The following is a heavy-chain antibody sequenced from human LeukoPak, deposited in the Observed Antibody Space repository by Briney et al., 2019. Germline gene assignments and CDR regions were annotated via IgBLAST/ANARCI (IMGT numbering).Heavy chain of an antibody. D-gene: IGHD1-26*01. CDR2: IIPIFGTA. J-gene: IGHJ4*02. CDR3: ALISGSYYEVDY. V-gene: IGHV1-69*01. CDR1: GGTFSSYA. Sequence: ASVKVSCKASGGTFSSYAISWVRQAPGQGLEWMGGIIPIFGTANYAQKFQGRVTITADESTSTAYMELSSLRSEDTAVYYCALISGSYYEVDYWGQGTLVTVSS.